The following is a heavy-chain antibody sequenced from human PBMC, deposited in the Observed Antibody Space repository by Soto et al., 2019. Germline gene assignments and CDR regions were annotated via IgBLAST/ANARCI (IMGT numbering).Heavy chain of an antibody. Sequence: GGSLRLSCAASGFTFSSYAMHWVRQAPGKGLEWVAVISYDGSNKYYADSVKGRFTISRDNSKNTLYLQMNSLRAEDTAVYYCASPFFFCNGGSSYNFDFCGQAPFGTGFS. CDR3: ASPFFFCNGGSSYNFDF. J-gene: IGHJ4*02. V-gene: IGHV3-30-3*01. D-gene: IGHD2-15*01. CDR1: GFTFSSYA. CDR2: ISYDGSNK.